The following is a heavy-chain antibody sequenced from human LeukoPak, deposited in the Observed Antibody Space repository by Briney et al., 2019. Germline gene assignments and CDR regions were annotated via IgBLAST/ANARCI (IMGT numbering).Heavy chain of an antibody. V-gene: IGHV6-1*01. CDR1: GDSFSSNSAA. Sequence: SQTLSLTCAISGDSFSSNSAAWNWIWQSPSRALAWLGRTYYRSKWYNGYAVSVKSRITINPDTSKNQFSLQLNSVTPEDTAVYYCARTFMGATDYWGQGTLVTVSS. D-gene: IGHD1-26*01. CDR2: TYYRSKWYN. J-gene: IGHJ4*02. CDR3: ARTFMGATDY.